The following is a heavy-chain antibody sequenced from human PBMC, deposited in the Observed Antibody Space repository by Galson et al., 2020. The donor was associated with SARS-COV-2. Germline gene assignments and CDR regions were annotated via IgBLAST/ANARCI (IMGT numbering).Heavy chain of an antibody. Sequence: QAGGSLRLSCVGSGFTFRSYSMNWVRQAPGKGLEWVAVMSYDGRNTYYADFVKGRFPISRDNSKNTLYLQLNSLRPEDTAVYYCATANGEKTLGWRGLDVWGQGTTVIVSS. V-gene: IGHV3-30*04. CDR3: ATANGEKTLGWRGLDV. CDR2: MSYDGRNT. CDR1: GFTFRSYS. J-gene: IGHJ6*02. D-gene: IGHD2-21*01.